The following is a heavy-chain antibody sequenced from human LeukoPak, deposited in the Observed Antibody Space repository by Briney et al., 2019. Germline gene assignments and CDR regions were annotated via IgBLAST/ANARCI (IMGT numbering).Heavy chain of an antibody. J-gene: IGHJ4*02. Sequence: SETLSLTCTVSGGSISSGDYYWSWIRQPPGKGLEWIGYISDSGSTYYNPSLKSRVTISVDTSKNQFSLKLSSVTAADTAVYYCAREVGAHFDYWGQGTLVTVSS. CDR3: AREVGAHFDY. V-gene: IGHV4-30-4*01. CDR1: GGSISSGDYY. D-gene: IGHD1-26*01. CDR2: ISDSGST.